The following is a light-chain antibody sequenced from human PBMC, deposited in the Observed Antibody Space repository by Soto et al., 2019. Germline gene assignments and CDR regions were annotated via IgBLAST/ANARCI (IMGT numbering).Light chain of an antibody. J-gene: IGKJ1*01. CDR1: QTVSSNY. V-gene: IGKV3-20*01. CDR3: QHYGNSLWT. Sequence: ENVLTQSPDTLSLSPGEGATLSCRASQTVSSNYLAWYQHRPGQPPKLIIHGASYTAPGIPDRFSGSGSGADFTLTISRLEPEDFAVYFCQHYGNSLWTFGQGTKVEIK. CDR2: GAS.